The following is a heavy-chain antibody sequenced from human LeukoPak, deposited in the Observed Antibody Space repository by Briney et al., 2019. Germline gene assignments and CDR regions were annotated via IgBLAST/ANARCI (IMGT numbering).Heavy chain of an antibody. D-gene: IGHD3-3*01. CDR1: GGTFSSYA. J-gene: IGHJ4*02. CDR2: IIPIFGTA. CDR3: AFTIFGVVIRYYFDC. V-gene: IGHV1-69*13. Sequence: SVKVSCKASGGTFSSYAISWVRQAPGQGLEWMGGIIPIFGTANYAQKFQGRVTITADESTSTAYMELSSLRSEDTAVYYCAFTIFGVVIRYYFDCWGQGTLVTVSS.